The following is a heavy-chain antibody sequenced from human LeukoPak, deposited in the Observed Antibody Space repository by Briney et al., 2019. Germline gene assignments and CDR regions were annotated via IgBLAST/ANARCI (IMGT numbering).Heavy chain of an antibody. CDR1: GGTFSNYV. Sequence: SSVKVSCKASGGTFSNYVIGWVRQAPGQGLEWMGGIIPMFGSATYSEKFQGRVTITTDESTSTGYMEMSRLTSEDTAVYYCARGQYYGSETYWHTKWFDPWGQGTPVTVSS. D-gene: IGHD3-10*01. V-gene: IGHV1-69*05. CDR3: ARGQYYGSETYWHTKWFDP. J-gene: IGHJ5*02. CDR2: IIPMFGSA.